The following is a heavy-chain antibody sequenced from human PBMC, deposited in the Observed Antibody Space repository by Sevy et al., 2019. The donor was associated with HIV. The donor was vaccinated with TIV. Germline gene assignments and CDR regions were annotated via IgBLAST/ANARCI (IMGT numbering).Heavy chain of an antibody. D-gene: IGHD2-2*03. CDR1: GYTFTSYD. V-gene: IGHV1-8*01. J-gene: IGHJ6*02. CDR3: ARVGGGYGYCSSTSCYFGFYYYYGMDV. Sequence: ASVKVSCKASGYTFTSYDINWVRQATGQGLEWMGWMNPNSGNTGYAQKFQGRVTMTRNTSISTAYMGLSSLRSEDTAVYYCARVGGGYGYCSSTSCYFGFYYYYGMDVWGQGTTVTVSS. CDR2: MNPNSGNT.